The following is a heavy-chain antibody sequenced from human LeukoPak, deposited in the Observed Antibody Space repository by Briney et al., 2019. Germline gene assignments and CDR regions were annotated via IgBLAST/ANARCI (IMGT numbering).Heavy chain of an antibody. J-gene: IGHJ3*02. D-gene: IGHD3-3*01. Sequence: GGSLRLSCAASGFTVSSTYITWLRQAPGKGLEWVSVIYPGGSALYADSVQGRFTISRDISQNMVYLQINNLRAEDTAVYYCARDRRSGLGHAFDIWGQGTMVTVSS. V-gene: IGHV3-53*01. CDR3: ARDRRSGLGHAFDI. CDR1: GFTVSSTY. CDR2: IYPGGSA.